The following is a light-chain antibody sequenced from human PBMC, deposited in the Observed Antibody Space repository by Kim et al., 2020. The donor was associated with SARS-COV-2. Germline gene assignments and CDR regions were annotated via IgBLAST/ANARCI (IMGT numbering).Light chain of an antibody. CDR3: SSFAGSNNVV. J-gene: IGLJ2*01. Sequence: QSALTQPPSASGSPGQSVTISCTGTSSDVGGDNYVSWYQQHPGKAPKLMIYEVSERPSGVPDRFSGSKSGTTASLTVSDLQAEDEADYYCSSFAGSNNVVFGGGTQLTVL. CDR2: EVS. V-gene: IGLV2-8*01. CDR1: SSDVGGDNY.